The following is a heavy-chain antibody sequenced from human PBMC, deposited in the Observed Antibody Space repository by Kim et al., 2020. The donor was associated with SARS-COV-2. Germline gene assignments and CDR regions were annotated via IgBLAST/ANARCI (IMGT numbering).Heavy chain of an antibody. CDR1: GFTFDDYA. V-gene: IGHV3-9*01. Sequence: GGSLRLSCAASGFTFDDYAMHWVQQAPGKGLEWVSGISWNSGSIGYADSVKGRFTISRDNAKNSLYLQMNSLRAEDTALYYCAKASQDYDSSCYYYYFDYWGQGTLVTVSS. CDR3: AKASQDYDSSCYYYYFDY. D-gene: IGHD3-22*01. CDR2: ISWNSGSI. J-gene: IGHJ4*02.